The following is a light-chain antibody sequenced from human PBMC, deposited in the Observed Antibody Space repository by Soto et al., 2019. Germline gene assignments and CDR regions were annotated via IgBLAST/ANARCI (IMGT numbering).Light chain of an antibody. J-gene: IGKJ1*01. V-gene: IGKV3-15*01. Sequence: EIVMTQSPATLSVSPGERASLSCRASQSVSTNLAWYQQKPAQAPRLLIYGASTRATGIPARFSGGGSGTDFTLTISRLEPEDFAVYYCQQYGGSPRTFGQGTKVEVK. CDR1: QSVSTN. CDR3: QQYGGSPRT. CDR2: GAS.